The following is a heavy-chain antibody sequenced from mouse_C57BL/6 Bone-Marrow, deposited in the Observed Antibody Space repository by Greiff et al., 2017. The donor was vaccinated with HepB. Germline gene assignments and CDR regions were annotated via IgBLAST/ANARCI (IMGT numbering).Heavy chain of an antibody. CDR2: IYPRSGNT. Sequence: QVQLKQSGAELARPGASVKLSCKASGYTFTSYGISWVKQRTGQGLEWIGEIYPRSGNTYYNEKFKGKATLTADKSSSTAYMELRSLTSEDSAVYFCASPRQLRLLYAMDYWGQGTSVTVSS. V-gene: IGHV1-81*01. J-gene: IGHJ4*01. CDR3: ASPRQLRLLYAMDY. D-gene: IGHD3-2*02. CDR1: GYTFTSYG.